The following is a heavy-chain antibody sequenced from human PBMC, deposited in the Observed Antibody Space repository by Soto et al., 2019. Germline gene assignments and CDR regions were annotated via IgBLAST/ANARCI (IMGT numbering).Heavy chain of an antibody. D-gene: IGHD2-21*02. V-gene: IGHV3-23*01. Sequence: EVQLLESGGGLVQPGGSLRLSCAASGFTFSSYAMTWVRQAPGKGLEWVSAISGSGDSTYYADSVKGRFTISRDNSKNTLYLQINSLRAEDTAVYYCAKWRLLTTIDYWGQGTLVTVSS. CDR2: ISGSGDST. J-gene: IGHJ4*02. CDR1: GFTFSSYA. CDR3: AKWRLLTTIDY.